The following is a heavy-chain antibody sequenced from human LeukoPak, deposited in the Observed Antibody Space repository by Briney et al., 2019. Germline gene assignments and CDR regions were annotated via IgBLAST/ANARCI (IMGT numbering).Heavy chain of an antibody. CDR3: ARDYSGYALFNY. V-gene: IGHV3-66*01. D-gene: IGHD5-12*01. Sequence: GGSLRLSCAASGFTVSSNYMSWVRQAPGKGLEWVSVIYSGGSTYYADSVKGGFTISRDNSKNTLYLQMNSLRAEDTAVYYCARDYSGYALFNYWGQGTLVTVSS. J-gene: IGHJ4*02. CDR1: GFTVSSNY. CDR2: IYSGGST.